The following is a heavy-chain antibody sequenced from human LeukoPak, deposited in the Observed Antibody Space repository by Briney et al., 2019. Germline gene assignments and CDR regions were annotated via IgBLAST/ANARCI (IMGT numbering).Heavy chain of an antibody. CDR2: IYSGGST. CDR1: GFTVSSNY. V-gene: IGHV3-53*01. J-gene: IGHJ4*02. CDR3: ARVFLRVYDY. Sequence: PGGSLRLSCAASGFTVSSNYMSWVRQAPGKGPEWVSVIYSGGSTYYADSVKGRFTISRDNSKNTLYLQMNSLRAEDTAVYYCARVFLRVYDYWGQGTLVTVSS. D-gene: IGHD3-3*01.